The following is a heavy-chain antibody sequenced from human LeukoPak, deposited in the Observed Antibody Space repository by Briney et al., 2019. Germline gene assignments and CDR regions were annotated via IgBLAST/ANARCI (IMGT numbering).Heavy chain of an antibody. V-gene: IGHV3-30*14. Sequence: GRSLRLSCAASGFTFRSYAMHWVRQAPGKGLEWVAFIAYDGSRIYYADSVKGRFTISRDNSKNTLYLQINSLRAEDTAVYYCARDRHYYGMDVWGQGTTVTVSS. CDR3: ARDRHYYGMDV. J-gene: IGHJ6*02. CDR2: IAYDGSRI. CDR1: GFTFRSYA.